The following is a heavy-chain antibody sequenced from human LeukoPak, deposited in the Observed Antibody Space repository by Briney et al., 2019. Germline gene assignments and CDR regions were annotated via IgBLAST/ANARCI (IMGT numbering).Heavy chain of an antibody. D-gene: IGHD6-6*01. CDR3: ARDIAIAARPGGLYYYYYMDV. J-gene: IGHJ6*03. CDR1: GYTFTGYY. V-gene: IGHV1-2*02. CDR2: INPNSGGT. Sequence: ASVKVSCKASGYTFTGYYMHWVRQAPGQGLEWMGWINPNSGGTNYGQKFQGRVTMTRDTSISTAYMELSRLRSDDTAVYYCARDIAIAARPGGLYYYYYMDVWGKGTTVTVSS.